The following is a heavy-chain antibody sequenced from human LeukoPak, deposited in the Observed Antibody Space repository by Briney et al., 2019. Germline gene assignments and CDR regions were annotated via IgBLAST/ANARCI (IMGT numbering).Heavy chain of an antibody. CDR3: ARAEWHGMDV. D-gene: IGHD3-3*01. Sequence: ASVKVSCKASGYTFNSYYMHWVRQVPGQGLEWMGIINPSGGSTSYAQKFQGRVTMTRDTSTSTVYMELSSLRSEDTAVYYCARAEWHGMDVWGQGTTVTVSS. J-gene: IGHJ6*02. V-gene: IGHV1-46*02. CDR2: INPSGGST. CDR1: GYTFNSYY.